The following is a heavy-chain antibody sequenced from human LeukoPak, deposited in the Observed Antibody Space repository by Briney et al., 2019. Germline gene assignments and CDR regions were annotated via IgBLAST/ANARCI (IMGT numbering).Heavy chain of an antibody. CDR2: ISPSGAVT. Sequence: PGGSLRLSCSASGFTFTSYVVHWVRQAPGRGLEYVSFISPSGAVTSYADSVRGRFTISRDNSRDTVFLQMSSLRPEDTAVYYCVKDLGGSYCLDSWGQGTLVTVSS. CDR1: GFTFTSYV. D-gene: IGHD1-26*01. CDR3: VKDLGGSYCLDS. J-gene: IGHJ4*02. V-gene: IGHV3-64D*09.